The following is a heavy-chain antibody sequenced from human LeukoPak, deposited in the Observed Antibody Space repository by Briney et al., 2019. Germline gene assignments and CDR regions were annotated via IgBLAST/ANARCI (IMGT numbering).Heavy chain of an antibody. CDR2: IQQDGGQK. CDR3: ARASNPWLQLS. V-gene: IGHV3-7*05. D-gene: IGHD5-24*01. Sequence: PGGSLRISCAAPGFTFSNYWMIWVRPAPGERLGWVANIQQDGGQKRYADSVRGRFTVSRDNAQTSLYLHMNSLRAEATAVYYCARASNPWLQLSWGQGTLVTVSS. CDR1: GFTFSNYW. J-gene: IGHJ4*02.